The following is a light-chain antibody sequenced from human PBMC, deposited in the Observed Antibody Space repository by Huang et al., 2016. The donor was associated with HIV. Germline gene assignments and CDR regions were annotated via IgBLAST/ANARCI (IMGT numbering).Light chain of an antibody. Sequence: DIQVTQSPSSLSASVGDRVTITCRTSQRISSHLSWYQQKIGKGPKLLIYSSTVLQSGVPKRFTCSGSGTDFTLTINSLQPEDFATYYCQQTYSAPVTFGGGTRVEIK. CDR3: QQTYSAPVT. J-gene: IGKJ4*01. CDR2: SST. V-gene: IGKV1-39*01. CDR1: QRISSH.